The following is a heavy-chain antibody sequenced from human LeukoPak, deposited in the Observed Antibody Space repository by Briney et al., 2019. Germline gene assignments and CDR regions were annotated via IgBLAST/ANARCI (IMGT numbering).Heavy chain of an antibody. V-gene: IGHV4-59*01. J-gene: IGHJ4*02. CDR1: GGSISSYY. Sequence: SETLSLTCTVSGGSISSYYWSWIRQPPGKGLEWIGYIYYSGTTNYNPSLESRVTISVDTSKNQFSLKLSSVTAADTAVYYCAREDGSSGYDDFWGQGTLVTVSS. CDR3: AREDGSSGYDDF. CDR2: IYYSGTT. D-gene: IGHD5-12*01.